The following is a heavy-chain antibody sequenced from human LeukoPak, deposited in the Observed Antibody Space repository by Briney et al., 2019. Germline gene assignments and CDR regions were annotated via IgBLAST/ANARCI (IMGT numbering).Heavy chain of an antibody. J-gene: IGHJ4*02. D-gene: IGHD3-9*01. CDR1: GFTFSSYA. V-gene: IGHV3-23*01. CDR3: AKGTILTGYYTGGFDY. Sequence: PGGSLRLSCAASGFTFSSYAMSWVRQAPGKGLEWVSAISGSGGSTYYADSVKGRFTTSRDNSKNTLYLQMNSLRAEDTAVYYCAKGTILTGYYTGGFDYWGQGTLVTVSS. CDR2: ISGSGGST.